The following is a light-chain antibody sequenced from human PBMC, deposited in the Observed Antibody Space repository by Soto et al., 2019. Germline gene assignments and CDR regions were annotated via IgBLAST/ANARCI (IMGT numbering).Light chain of an antibody. Sequence: DIQMTQSPSSLSASVGDRVTITCRASQDISNFLAWYLQKPGKVPELLIYAASTLQSGVPSRFSGSGSGTVFTLTISSLHPEGVATYYCQKYNSAARTFGQGTKMEIK. V-gene: IGKV1-27*01. CDR3: QKYNSAART. CDR2: AAS. CDR1: QDISNF. J-gene: IGKJ1*01.